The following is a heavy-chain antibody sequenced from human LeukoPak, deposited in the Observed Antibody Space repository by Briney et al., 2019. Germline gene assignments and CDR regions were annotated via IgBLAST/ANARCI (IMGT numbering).Heavy chain of an antibody. J-gene: IGHJ4*02. D-gene: IGHD7-27*01. CDR1: GFSFSYHG. CDR2: VSPPGGGT. Sequence: GGSLRLSCAASGFSFSYHGMNWVRQAPGKGLEWLSGVSPPGGGTYYADSVKGRFTISRDDSRNTLSLQMDSLRVEDTAVYYCERDLAWGAFDYWGQGTLVTVSS. CDR3: ERDLAWGAFDY. V-gene: IGHV3-23*01.